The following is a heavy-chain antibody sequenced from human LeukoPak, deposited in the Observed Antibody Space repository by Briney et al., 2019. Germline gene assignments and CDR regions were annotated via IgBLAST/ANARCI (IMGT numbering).Heavy chain of an antibody. D-gene: IGHD6-19*01. CDR2: INHSGST. J-gene: IGHJ4*02. Sequence: ETSQTLSLTCTVSGGSISSGGYYWSWIRQHPGKGLAWIGEINHSGSTNYNPSLKSRVTISVDTSKNQFSLKLSSVTAADTAVYYCAREGGGSGWYYPSPRYFDCWGQGTLVTVSS. CDR1: GGSISSGGYY. CDR3: AREGGGSGWYYPSPRYFDC. V-gene: IGHV4-31*03.